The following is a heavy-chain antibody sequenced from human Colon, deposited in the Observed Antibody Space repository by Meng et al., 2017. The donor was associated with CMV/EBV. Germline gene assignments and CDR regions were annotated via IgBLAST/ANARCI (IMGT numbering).Heavy chain of an antibody. V-gene: IGHV1-69*13. CDR1: GGTFSSYA. CDR3: ARGSAVEDAFDI. D-gene: IGHD2-15*01. Sequence: SVTVSCKASGGTFSSYAISWVRQAPGQGLEWMGGIIPIFGTANYAQKFQGRVTITSDESTSTAYMELSSLRSEDTAVYYCARGSAVEDAFDIWGQGTMVTVSS. J-gene: IGHJ3*02. CDR2: IIPIFGTA.